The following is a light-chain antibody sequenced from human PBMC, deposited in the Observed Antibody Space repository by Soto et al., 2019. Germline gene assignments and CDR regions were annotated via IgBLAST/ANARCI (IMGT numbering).Light chain of an antibody. Sequence: QSVLTQPPSASGSPGQSVTISCTGTSSDVGGYDFVSWYQQHPGKAPKLLIYEVTKRPSGVPDRFSGSKSGNTASLTVSGLQADVVADSYCSSYVGTNIYVFGTWTNVTV. CDR2: EVT. J-gene: IGLJ1*01. V-gene: IGLV2-8*01. CDR1: SSDVGGYDF. CDR3: SSYVGTNIYV.